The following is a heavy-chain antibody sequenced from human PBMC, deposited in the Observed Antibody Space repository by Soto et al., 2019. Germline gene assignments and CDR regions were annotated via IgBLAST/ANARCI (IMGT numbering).Heavy chain of an antibody. J-gene: IGHJ4*02. D-gene: IGHD1-26*01. CDR1: GGSVSSGSYY. V-gene: IGHV4-61*01. CDR2: IYYSGST. Sequence: QVQLQESGPGLVKPSETPSLTCTVSGGSVSSGSYYWSWIRQPPGKGLEWIGYIYYSGSTNYNPSLKSRVTISVDTSKNQFSLKLSSVTAADTAVYYCARAGLGDGSDYWGQGTLVTVSS. CDR3: ARAGLGDGSDY.